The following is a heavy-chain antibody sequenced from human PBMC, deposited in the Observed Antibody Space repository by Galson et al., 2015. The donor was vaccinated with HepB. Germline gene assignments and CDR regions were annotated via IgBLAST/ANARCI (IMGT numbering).Heavy chain of an antibody. D-gene: IGHD6-19*01. CDR1: GFTFSTYG. CDR2: IRYDGSDK. Sequence: SLRLSCAASGFTFSTYGMHWVRQAPGKGLEWVAFIRYDGSDKYYADSVKGRITISRDNSKNTLYLQMNSLRAEDTAVYYCAKGFSIAWYAFPDDWGQGTLVTVSS. J-gene: IGHJ4*02. V-gene: IGHV3-30*02. CDR3: AKGFSIAWYAFPDD.